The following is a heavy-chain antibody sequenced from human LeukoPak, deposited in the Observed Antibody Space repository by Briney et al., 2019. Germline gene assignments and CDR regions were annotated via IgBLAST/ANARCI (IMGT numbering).Heavy chain of an antibody. V-gene: IGHV3-7*01. CDR3: ARLYSTIYYYYYYMDV. J-gene: IGHJ6*03. CDR1: GFTFSSYW. D-gene: IGHD4-11*01. Sequence: GGSLRLSCAASGFTFSSYWMSWVRQAPGKGLEWVANIKQDGSEKYYVDSVKGRFTISRDNAKNSLYLQMNSLRAEDTAVYYCARLYSTIYYYYYYMDVWGKGTTDTVSS. CDR2: IKQDGSEK.